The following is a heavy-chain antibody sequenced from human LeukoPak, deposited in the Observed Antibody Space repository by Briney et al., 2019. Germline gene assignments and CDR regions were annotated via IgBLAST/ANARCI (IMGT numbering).Heavy chain of an antibody. CDR2: IRYDGSNK. CDR1: GFTFSSYG. Sequence: GGSLRLSCAASGFTFSSYGMHWVRQAPGKGLERVAFIRYDGSNKYYADSVKGRFTISRDNSKNTLYLQMNSLRAEDTAVYYCAKTGGLGYCSGGSCYLVDYWGQGTLVTVSS. CDR3: AKTGGLGYCSGGSCYLVDY. J-gene: IGHJ4*02. V-gene: IGHV3-30*02. D-gene: IGHD2-15*01.